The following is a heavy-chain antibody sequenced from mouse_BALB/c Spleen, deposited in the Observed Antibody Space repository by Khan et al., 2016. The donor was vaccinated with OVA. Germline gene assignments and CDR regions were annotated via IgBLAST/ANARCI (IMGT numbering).Heavy chain of an antibody. CDR1: GYTFTDYY. CDR2: INSYNGDT. J-gene: IGHJ1*01. Sequence: QLQQSGPELVKPGASVRMSCRASGYTFTDYYMKWMKQSHGKSLEWIGDINSYNGDTLYNQKFKGKATLTLDKSSRTAYMQLNNLTSEDSEVYYSERGLLDVWGAGTTVTVSS. V-gene: IGHV1-19*01. CDR3: ERGLLDV.